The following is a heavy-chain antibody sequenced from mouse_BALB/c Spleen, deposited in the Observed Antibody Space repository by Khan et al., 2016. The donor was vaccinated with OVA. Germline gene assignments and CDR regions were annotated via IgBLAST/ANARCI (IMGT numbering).Heavy chain of an antibody. Sequence: EVELVESGGGLVQPGGSLRLSCATSGFTFTDYYMNWVRQPPGKALEWLGFIRKKDGGYTTEYSPSVKGRLTISRDTSQSILYLQMNTLRAQDSATSYCARVDYGYGFAYWGQGTLVTVSA. J-gene: IGHJ3*01. V-gene: IGHV7-3*02. D-gene: IGHD1-2*01. CDR3: ARVDYGYGFAY. CDR2: IRKKDGGYTT. CDR1: GFTFTDYY.